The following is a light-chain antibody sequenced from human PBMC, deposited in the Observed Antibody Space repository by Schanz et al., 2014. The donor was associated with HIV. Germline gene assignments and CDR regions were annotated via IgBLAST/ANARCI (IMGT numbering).Light chain of an antibody. V-gene: IGLV6-57*02. J-gene: IGLJ3*02. Sequence: NFMLTQPHSVSESPGKTVTISCTGSSGSIPSNYVQWYQHPPGSAPTTVIYEDNQRPSGVPDRFSGSIDSSSNSASLTISGLKTEDEADYYCQSYDSSNHWVFGGGTKLTVL. CDR2: EDN. CDR3: QSYDSSNHWV. CDR1: SGSIPSNY.